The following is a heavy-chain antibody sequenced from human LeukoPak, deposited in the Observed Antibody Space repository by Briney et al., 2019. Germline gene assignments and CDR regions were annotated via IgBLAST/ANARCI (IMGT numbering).Heavy chain of an antibody. CDR2: IYTRGST. V-gene: IGHV4-4*07. CDR1: GGSINNYY. J-gene: IGHJ3*02. Sequence: PSETLSLTCTVSGGSINNYYWSWIRQPAGKGLEWIGRIYTRGSTNYNPSLKSRVTMSVDTSKNQFSLKLSSVTAADTAAYYCARGRYCSADICSGGDAFGIWGQGTMVSVSS. CDR3: ARGRYCSADICSGGDAFGI. D-gene: IGHD2-15*01.